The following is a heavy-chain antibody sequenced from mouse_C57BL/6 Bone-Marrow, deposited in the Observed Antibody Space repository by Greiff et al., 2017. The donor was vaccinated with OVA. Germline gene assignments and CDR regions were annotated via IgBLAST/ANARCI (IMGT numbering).Heavy chain of an antibody. Sequence: EVHLVESGPGLAKPSQTLSLTCSVTGYSITSDYWNWIRKFPGNKLEYMGYISYSGSTYYNPSLKSRISITRDTSKNQYYLQLNSVTTEDTATYYCARRGIYDYDGDWYFDVWGTGTTVTVSS. D-gene: IGHD2-4*01. CDR1: GYSITSDY. J-gene: IGHJ1*03. CDR2: ISYSGST. CDR3: ARRGIYDYDGDWYFDV. V-gene: IGHV3-8*01.